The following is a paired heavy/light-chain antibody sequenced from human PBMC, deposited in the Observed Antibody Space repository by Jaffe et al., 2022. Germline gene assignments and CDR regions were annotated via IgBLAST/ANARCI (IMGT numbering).Heavy chain of an antibody. J-gene: IGHJ4*02. V-gene: IGHV4-39*01. D-gene: IGHD3-9*01. CDR3: ARLRVRGDFVTGHYPSSPDY. Sequence: QLQLQESGPGLVKPSETLSLTCTVSGGSISGSTYYWGWIRQSPGKGLEWIGSVYYGINSYIQPTLQSRVSISIDTSKNRFSLSLYSVTAADTAVYYCARLRVRGDFVTGHYPSSPDYWGQGSLVTVSS. CDR1: GGSISGSTYY. CDR2: VYYGINS.
Light chain of an antibody. CDR2: WAS. V-gene: IGKV4-1*01. Sequence: DIVMTQSPDSLAVSLGGRATINCKSSQTILSKSNNKNYLAWFQQKPGQPPKLLIDWASTRESGVPDRFSGSGSGADFSLTISGLQAEDVAVYYCQQYYTNPVTFGGGTKVQIK. CDR3: QQYYTNPVT. J-gene: IGKJ4*01. CDR1: QTILSKSNNKNY.